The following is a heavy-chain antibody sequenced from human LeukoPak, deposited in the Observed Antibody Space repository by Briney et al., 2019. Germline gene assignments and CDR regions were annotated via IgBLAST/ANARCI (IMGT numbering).Heavy chain of an antibody. V-gene: IGHV3-23*01. CDR1: GFIFSNYA. CDR2: ISGSGTST. CDR3: AKGESGNYYSLFDY. Sequence: HPGGSLRLSCAASGFIFSNYAMSWVRQPPGKGLEWVSAISGSGTSTYYADSVRGHFTISRDNSKNTLYLQMNSLRAENTAVYYCAKGESGNYYSLFDYWGQGALVTVSS. D-gene: IGHD1-26*01. J-gene: IGHJ4*02.